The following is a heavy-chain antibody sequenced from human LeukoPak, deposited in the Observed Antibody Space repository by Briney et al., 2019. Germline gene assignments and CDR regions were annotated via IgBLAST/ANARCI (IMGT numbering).Heavy chain of an antibody. D-gene: IGHD3-16*01. Sequence: GRSLRLSCAASGFTFSSYAMHWVRQAPGKGLEWVAVISYDGSNKYYADSVKGQFTISRDNAKNSLYLQMSNLRAEDTAVYFCARGGGLDVWGQGATVTVSS. J-gene: IGHJ6*02. CDR2: ISYDGSNK. CDR1: GFTFSSYA. CDR3: ARGGGLDV. V-gene: IGHV3-30-3*01.